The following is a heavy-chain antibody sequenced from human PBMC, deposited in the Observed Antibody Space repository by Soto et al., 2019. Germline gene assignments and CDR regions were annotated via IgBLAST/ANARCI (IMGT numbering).Heavy chain of an antibody. CDR1: GFTFSSYW. D-gene: IGHD6-13*01. J-gene: IGHJ4*02. CDR3: TRDRGSSSWYEFDY. CDR2: INSDGSST. V-gene: IGHV3-74*01. Sequence: GGSLRLSCAASGFTFSSYWMHWVRQAPGKGLMWVSRINSDGSSTSYADSVKGRFTISRDNAKNTLYLQMSSLGADDTAVYYCTRDRGSSSWYEFDYWGQGTLVTVSS.